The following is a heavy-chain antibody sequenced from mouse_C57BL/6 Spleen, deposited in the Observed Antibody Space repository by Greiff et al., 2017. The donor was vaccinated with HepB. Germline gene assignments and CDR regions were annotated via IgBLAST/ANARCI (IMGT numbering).Heavy chain of an antibody. Sequence: QVQLQQSGAELVKPGASVKLSCKASGYTFTSYWMHWVKQRPGQGLEWIGMIHPNSGSTNYNEKFKSKATLTVDKSSSTAYMQLSSLTSEDSAVYYCARPPSSHYGNYPWYFDVWGTGTTVTVSS. D-gene: IGHD2-1*01. CDR3: ARPPSSHYGNYPWYFDV. V-gene: IGHV1-64*01. CDR2: IHPNSGST. J-gene: IGHJ1*03. CDR1: GYTFTSYW.